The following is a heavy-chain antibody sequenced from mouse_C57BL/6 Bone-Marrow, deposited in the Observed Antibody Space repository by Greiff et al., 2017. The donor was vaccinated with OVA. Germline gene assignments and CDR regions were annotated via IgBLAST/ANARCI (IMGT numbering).Heavy chain of an antibody. CDR3: TTGPPYYGSSSYYFDY. CDR2: IDPENGDT. D-gene: IGHD1-1*01. J-gene: IGHJ2*01. CDR1: GFNIKDDY. V-gene: IGHV14-4*01. Sequence: VQLKQSGAELVRPGASVKLSCTASGFNIKDDYMHWVKQRPEQGLEWIGWIDPENGDTEYASKFQGKATITADTSSNTAYLQLSSLTSEDTAVYYCTTGPPYYGSSSYYFDYWGQGTTLTVSS.